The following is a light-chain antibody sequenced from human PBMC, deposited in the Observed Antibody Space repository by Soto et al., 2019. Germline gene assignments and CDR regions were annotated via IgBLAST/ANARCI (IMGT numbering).Light chain of an antibody. V-gene: IGLV2-14*01. CDR3: SSFTSKSTLI. Sequence: QSALTQPASVSGSPGQSITISCAGTIRDVGAYNLVSWYQQCPGRAPQLILYEVRNRPSGISFRFSGFKSGNTASLTISGLQAEDEADYYCSSFTSKSTLIFGGGTKLTVL. CDR2: EVR. J-gene: IGLJ2*01. CDR1: IRDVGAYNL.